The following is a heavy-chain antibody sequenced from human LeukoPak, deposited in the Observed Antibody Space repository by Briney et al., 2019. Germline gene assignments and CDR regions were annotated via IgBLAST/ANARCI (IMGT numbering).Heavy chain of an antibody. V-gene: IGHV4-39*07. Sequence: KASETLSLTCAVSGGSISSSSYYWSWIRQPPGRGLEWIGEINHSGSTNYNPSLKSRVTISVDTSKNQFSLKLSSVTAADTAVYYCARLTRRIAAAGMTSFYFDYWGQGTLVTVSS. CDR1: GGSISSSSYY. D-gene: IGHD6-13*01. CDR2: INHSGST. J-gene: IGHJ4*02. CDR3: ARLTRRIAAAGMTSFYFDY.